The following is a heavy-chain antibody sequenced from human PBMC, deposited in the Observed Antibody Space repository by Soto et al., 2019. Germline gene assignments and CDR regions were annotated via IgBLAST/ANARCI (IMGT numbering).Heavy chain of an antibody. D-gene: IGHD3-10*01. Sequence: QVQLVQSGAEVKKPGSSVKVSCKASGGTFSSYTISWVRQAPGQGLEWMGRIIPILGIANYAQKFQGRVTITADKSTSTAYMELSSLRSEDTAVYYWARSLDGSGPFDLWGRGTLVTVSS. V-gene: IGHV1-69*02. CDR2: IIPILGIA. CDR3: ARSLDGSGPFDL. CDR1: GGTFSSYT. J-gene: IGHJ2*01.